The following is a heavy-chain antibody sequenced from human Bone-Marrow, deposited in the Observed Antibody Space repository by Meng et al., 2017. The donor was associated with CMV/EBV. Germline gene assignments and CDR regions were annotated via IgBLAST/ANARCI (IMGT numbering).Heavy chain of an antibody. CDR2: IKQDGSEK. D-gene: IGHD6-13*01. Sequence: GESLKISCAASGFTFSSYWMHWVRQAPGKGLEWVANIKQDGSEKYYVDSVKGRFTISRDNAKNSLYLQMNSLRAEDTAVYYCARVSIAAAGHFDYWGQGTLVTVSS. CDR1: GFTFSSYW. V-gene: IGHV3-7*01. CDR3: ARVSIAAAGHFDY. J-gene: IGHJ4*02.